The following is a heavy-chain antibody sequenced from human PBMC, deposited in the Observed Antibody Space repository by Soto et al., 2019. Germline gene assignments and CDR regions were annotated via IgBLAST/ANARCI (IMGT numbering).Heavy chain of an antibody. J-gene: IGHJ5*02. Sequence: SETLSLTCTVSGGSISSGGYYWSWIRQHPGKGLEWIGYIYYSGSTYYNPSLKSRVTISVDTSKNQFSLKLSSVTAADTAVYYCARDGSEAAYPNWFDPWGQGTLVTVSS. D-gene: IGHD6-13*01. CDR1: GGSISSGGYY. V-gene: IGHV4-31*03. CDR3: ARDGSEAAYPNWFDP. CDR2: IYYSGST.